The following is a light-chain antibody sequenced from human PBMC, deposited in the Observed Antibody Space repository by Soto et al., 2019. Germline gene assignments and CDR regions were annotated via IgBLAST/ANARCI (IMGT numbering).Light chain of an antibody. CDR3: MQDLQTPWT. CDR1: QSLLHSNGYNY. V-gene: IGKV2-28*01. J-gene: IGKJ1*01. CDR2: LGS. Sequence: IVMTQSPLSLPVTPGEPASISCRSSQSLLHSNGYNYLDWYLQKPGQSPHLLIYLGSNRASGVPDRFSGSGSGTDFTLKISRVEAEDVGVYYCMQDLQTPWTFGQGTKVEIK.